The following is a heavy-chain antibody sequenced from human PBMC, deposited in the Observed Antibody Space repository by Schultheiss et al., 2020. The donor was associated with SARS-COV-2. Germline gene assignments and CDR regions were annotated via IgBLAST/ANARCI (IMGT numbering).Heavy chain of an antibody. CDR1: GYTFTSYD. Sequence: GESLKISCKASGYTFTSYDINWVRQATGQGLEWMGWINPNSGGTNYAQKFQGRVTMTRDTSISTAYMELSRLRSDDTAVYYCARVCSSTSCHDYWGQGTLVTVSS. D-gene: IGHD2-2*01. CDR2: INPNSGGT. J-gene: IGHJ4*02. CDR3: ARVCSSTSCHDY. V-gene: IGHV1-2*02.